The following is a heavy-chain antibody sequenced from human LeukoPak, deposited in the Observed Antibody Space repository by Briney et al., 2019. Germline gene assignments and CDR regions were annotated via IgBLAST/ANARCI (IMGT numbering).Heavy chain of an antibody. CDR1: GFTFSSYW. J-gene: IGHJ4*02. CDR2: INSDGSGT. V-gene: IGHV3-74*01. D-gene: IGHD3-10*01. CDR3: AREVGSGNSDRYFDY. Sequence: GGSLRLSCAASGFTFSSYWMSWARQAPGKGLEWVSRINSDGSGTNYADSVKGRFTISRDNSNNTLYLQMKSLRAEDTAVYYCAREVGSGNSDRYFDYWGQGTLVTVSS.